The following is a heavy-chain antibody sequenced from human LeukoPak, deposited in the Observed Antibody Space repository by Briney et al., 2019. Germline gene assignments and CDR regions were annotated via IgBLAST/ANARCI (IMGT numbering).Heavy chain of an antibody. J-gene: IGHJ4*02. D-gene: IGHD2/OR15-2a*01. CDR3: TKEPGLYVIGY. CDR2: IWSKGNNK. Sequence: PRRSLRLSCAAAGFLVSSCGMHWVRQAPSKGLEWVGVIWSKGNNKYYADSVKGRFTISRDNSKNTLYLQMDSLRAEDTAVYYCTKEPGLYVIGYWGQGTLVTVFS. CDR1: GFLVSSCG. V-gene: IGHV3-33*03.